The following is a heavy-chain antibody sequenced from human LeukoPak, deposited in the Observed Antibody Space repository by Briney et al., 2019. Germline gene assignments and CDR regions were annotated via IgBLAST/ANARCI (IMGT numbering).Heavy chain of an antibody. CDR1: GFTFSNYA. Sequence: GGSLRLSFAGSGFTFSNYAMSWVRQAPGMGLEWVSAINGGGGATYYPPSVKARFVISKDNSKNTLYLQMNSLRADDTAAYYCAKDHWGGGYFDSRGQGALVTVSS. V-gene: IGHV3-23*01. CDR3: AKDHWGGGYFDS. D-gene: IGHD7-27*01. CDR2: INGGGGAT. J-gene: IGHJ4*02.